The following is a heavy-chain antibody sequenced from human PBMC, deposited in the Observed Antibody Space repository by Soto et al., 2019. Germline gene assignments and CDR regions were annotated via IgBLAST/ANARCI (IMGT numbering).Heavy chain of an antibody. Sequence: QVQLVESGGGVVQPGRSLRLSCAASGFTFSSYGMHWVRQAPGKGLEWVAVIWYDGSNKYYADSVKGRFTISRDNSKNTRYLQMNSLRAEDTAGYYGARSGVAGDYYGMDVWGQGTTVTVSS. V-gene: IGHV3-33*01. D-gene: IGHD6-19*01. J-gene: IGHJ6*02. CDR2: IWYDGSNK. CDR1: GFTFSSYG. CDR3: ARSGVAGDYYGMDV.